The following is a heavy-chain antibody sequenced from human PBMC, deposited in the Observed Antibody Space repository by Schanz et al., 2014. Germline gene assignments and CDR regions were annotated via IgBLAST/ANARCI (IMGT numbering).Heavy chain of an antibody. CDR2: IKQDGSEK. V-gene: IGHV3-7*04. CDR1: GFSFSNYW. D-gene: IGHD4-17*01. J-gene: IGHJ4*02. CDR3: ARDAVTSVLTPGFYY. Sequence: EVQLVESGGGLVQPGESLRLSCAASGFSFSNYWMSWVRQAPGKGLEWVANIKQDGSEKYYVASVPGRFTISRDNAKKSLYLRMNSLRAEDTAVYYCARDAVTSVLTPGFYYWGQGTLVTGSS.